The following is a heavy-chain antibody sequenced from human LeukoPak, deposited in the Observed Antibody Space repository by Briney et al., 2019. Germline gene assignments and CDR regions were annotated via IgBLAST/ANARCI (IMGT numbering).Heavy chain of an antibody. CDR1: GGSISSSSYY. CDR3: ARDSSGYYYGPFDY. Sequence: SETLSLTCTVSGGSISSSSYYWGWIRQPPGKGLEWIGSIYYSGSTYYNPSLKSRVTISVDTSKNQFSLKLSSVTAADTAVYYCARDSSGYYYGPFDYWGQGTLVTVSS. D-gene: IGHD3-22*01. J-gene: IGHJ4*02. V-gene: IGHV4-39*07. CDR2: IYYSGST.